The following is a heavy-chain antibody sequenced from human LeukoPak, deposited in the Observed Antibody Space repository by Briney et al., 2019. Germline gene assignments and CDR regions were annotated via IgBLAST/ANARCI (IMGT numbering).Heavy chain of an antibody. Sequence: KTSETLSLTCTVSGGSISSGSYYWSWIRQPAGKGLEWIGRIYTSGSTNYNPSLKSRVTISVDTSKNQFSLKLSSVTAADTAVYYCASGYDSRFIWFDPWGQGTLVTVSS. CDR3: ASGYDSRFIWFDP. CDR2: IYTSGST. D-gene: IGHD3-22*01. V-gene: IGHV4-61*02. J-gene: IGHJ5*02. CDR1: GGSISSGSYY.